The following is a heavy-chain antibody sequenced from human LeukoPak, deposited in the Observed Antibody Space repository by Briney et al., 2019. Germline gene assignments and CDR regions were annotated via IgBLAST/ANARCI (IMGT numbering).Heavy chain of an antibody. CDR2: INPNSGGT. Sequence: GASVKVSCKASGYTFTGYYMHWVRQAPGQGLEWMGWINPNSGGTNYAQKFQGRVTMTRDTSISTAYMELSSVTAADTAVYYCARVSRQFVTTVVTNRNYYYYYMDVWGKGTTVTVSS. V-gene: IGHV1-2*02. CDR1: GYTFTGYY. CDR3: ARVSRQFVTTVVTNRNYYYYYMDV. J-gene: IGHJ6*03. D-gene: IGHD4-23*01.